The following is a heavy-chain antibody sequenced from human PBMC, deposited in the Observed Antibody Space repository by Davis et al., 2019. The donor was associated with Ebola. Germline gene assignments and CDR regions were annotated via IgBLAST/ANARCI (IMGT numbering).Heavy chain of an antibody. CDR2: VRSKANSYAT. CDR3: TASESDGDY. V-gene: IGHV3-73*01. Sequence: PGGSLRLSCAASGFTFNIFDMHWVRQASGKGLEWVGRVRSKANSYATTYAASVKGRFTISRDDSKNTAYLQMNSLKTEDTAVYYCTASESDGDYWGQGTLVTVSS. CDR1: GFTFNIFD. J-gene: IGHJ4*02. D-gene: IGHD5-24*01.